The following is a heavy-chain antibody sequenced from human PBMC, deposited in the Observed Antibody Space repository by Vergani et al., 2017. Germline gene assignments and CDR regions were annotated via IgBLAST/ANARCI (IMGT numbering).Heavy chain of an antibody. CDR1: GYTFDTYG. Sequence: QVQLVQSGTEVKRPGASVKVSCKASGYTFDTYGITWGGRALGKGLEWMGWTSIDKGERKSAQRFEGRVTMTTDTSTSTAYMELRNLRHDDTAVYYCARAILSFGELLIEGSRYSDVWGRGTLVSVSS. CDR3: ARAILSFGELLIEGSRYSDV. J-gene: IGHJ2*01. V-gene: IGHV1-18*04. D-gene: IGHD3-10*01. CDR2: TSIDKGER.